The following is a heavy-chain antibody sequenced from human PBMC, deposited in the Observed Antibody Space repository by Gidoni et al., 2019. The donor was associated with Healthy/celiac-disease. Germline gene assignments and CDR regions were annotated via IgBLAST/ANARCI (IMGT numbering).Heavy chain of an antibody. Sequence: EVQLVETGGCLIQPGGSLRLPCAASGFTVSSNYMSWVRQAPGTRLEWVSAIYSGGSTYYADSVKCRFTISRDNSKNTLYLQMNSLGAQDTAVYYCARIAQQWLAFDYWGQGTLVTVSS. CDR3: ARIAQQWLAFDY. V-gene: IGHV3-53*02. J-gene: IGHJ4*02. D-gene: IGHD6-19*01. CDR2: IYSGGST. CDR1: GFTVSSNY.